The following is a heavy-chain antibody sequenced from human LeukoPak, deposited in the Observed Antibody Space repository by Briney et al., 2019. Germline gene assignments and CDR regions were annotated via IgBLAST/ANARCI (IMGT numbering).Heavy chain of an antibody. CDR1: GFTFSSYS. D-gene: IGHD2-2*01. J-gene: IGHJ4*02. V-gene: IGHV3-21*01. Sequence: NTGGSLRLSCAASGFTFSSYSMNWVRQAPGKGLEWVSSISSSSSYIYYADSVKGRFTISRDNAKNSLYLQMNSLRAEDTAVYYCARDSERYCSSTSCLNFDYWGQGTLVTVSS. CDR3: ARDSERYCSSTSCLNFDY. CDR2: ISSSSSYI.